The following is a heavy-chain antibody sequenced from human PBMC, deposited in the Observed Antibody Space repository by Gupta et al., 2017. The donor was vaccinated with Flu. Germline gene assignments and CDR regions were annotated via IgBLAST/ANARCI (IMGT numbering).Heavy chain of an antibody. D-gene: IGHD4-17*01. CDR3: AREPNYGDYYDY. CDR2: IYTSGST. J-gene: IGHJ4*02. CDR1: GSISSYY. V-gene: IGHV4-4*07. Sequence: GSISSYYWSWIRQPAGKGLEWIGRIYTSGSTNYNPSLKSRVTMSVDTSKNQFSLKLSSVTAADTAVYYCAREPNYGDYYDYWGQGTLVTVSS.